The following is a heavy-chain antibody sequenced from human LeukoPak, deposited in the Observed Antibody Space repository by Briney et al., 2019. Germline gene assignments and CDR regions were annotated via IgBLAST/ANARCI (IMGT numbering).Heavy chain of an antibody. V-gene: IGHV3-23*01. Sequence: GGSLRLSCAASGFTFSSYAMSWVHQAPGKGLEWVSTITGSGESTYYADSVKGRFTISRDSSKNTLYLQMNSLRAEDTAVYYCAKGTSASGTYYSAWNYWGQGTLVTVSS. CDR1: GFTFSSYA. D-gene: IGHD3-10*01. J-gene: IGHJ4*02. CDR2: ITGSGEST. CDR3: AKGTSASGTYYSAWNY.